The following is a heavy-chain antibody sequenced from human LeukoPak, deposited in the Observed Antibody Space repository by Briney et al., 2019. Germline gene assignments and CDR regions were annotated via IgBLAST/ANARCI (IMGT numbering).Heavy chain of an antibody. Sequence: ASVKVSCKASGYRFTSYGITWVRQAPGQGLEWMGWISGYNGNTNYAQKFQGRVTMTADTSTSTAYMELRSLRSDDTAIYYCAREESIGSYQFLHDYWGQGTLVTVSS. V-gene: IGHV1-18*01. CDR2: ISGYNGNT. CDR1: GYRFTSYG. D-gene: IGHD3-10*01. CDR3: AREESIGSYQFLHDY. J-gene: IGHJ4*02.